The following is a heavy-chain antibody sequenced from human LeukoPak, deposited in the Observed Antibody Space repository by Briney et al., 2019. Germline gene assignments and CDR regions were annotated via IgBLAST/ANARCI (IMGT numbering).Heavy chain of an antibody. CDR3: AKSFYDSGGYYGIIDY. V-gene: IGHV3-30*18. D-gene: IGHD3-22*01. J-gene: IGHJ4*02. Sequence: PGGSLRLSCAASGFTFNSYSMYWVRQAPGKELEWVAVISYDGSNKYYADSVKGRFTISRDNSKNTLHLQMNSLRVEDAAVYYCAKSFYDSGGYYGIIDYWGQGTLVTVSS. CDR2: ISYDGSNK. CDR1: GFTFNSYS.